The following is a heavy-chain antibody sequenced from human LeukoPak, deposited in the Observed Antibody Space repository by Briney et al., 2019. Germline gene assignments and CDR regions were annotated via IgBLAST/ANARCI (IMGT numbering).Heavy chain of an antibody. V-gene: IGHV3-23*01. CDR2: ISNNGGYT. CDR3: AKGGVLRYFDWLPVYPRPNLGPFDY. D-gene: IGHD3-9*01. CDR1: GFTFSSSA. J-gene: IGHJ4*02. Sequence: GGSLRLSCAASGFTFSSSAMSWVRQAPGKGLEWVSAISNNGGYTYYADSVQGRFTISRDNSKSTLCLQMNSLRAEDTAVYYCAKGGVLRYFDWLPVYPRPNLGPFDYWGQGTLVTVSS.